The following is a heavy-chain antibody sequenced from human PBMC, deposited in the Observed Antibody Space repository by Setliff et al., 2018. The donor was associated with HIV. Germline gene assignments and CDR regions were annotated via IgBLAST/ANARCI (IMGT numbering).Heavy chain of an antibody. Sequence: ASVKVSCKASGYTFTNFGIGWVRQAPGQGLEWMGWISAYNGNTNYAQRFQGRLTMATDTSTITAYMELRSLRSDDTAVYYCARVRERIGVTGTDDAFDIWGQGTAVTVSS. CDR1: GYTFTNFG. J-gene: IGHJ3*02. CDR2: ISAYNGNT. V-gene: IGHV1-18*01. D-gene: IGHD3-3*01. CDR3: ARVRERIGVTGTDDAFDI.